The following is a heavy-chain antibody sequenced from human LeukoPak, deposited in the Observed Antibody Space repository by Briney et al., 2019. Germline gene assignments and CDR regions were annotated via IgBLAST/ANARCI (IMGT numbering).Heavy chain of an antibody. CDR2: INHSGST. J-gene: IGHJ4*02. CDR1: GVSFSGYY. V-gene: IGHV4-34*01. Sequence: SETLSLTCAVYGVSFSGYYWSWIRQPPGKGLEWIGEINHSGSTNYNPSLKSRVTISVDTSKNQFSLKLSSVTAADTAVYYCARVGQYCSSTSCYTPFDYWGQGTLVTVSS. D-gene: IGHD2-2*02. CDR3: ARVGQYCSSTSCYTPFDY.